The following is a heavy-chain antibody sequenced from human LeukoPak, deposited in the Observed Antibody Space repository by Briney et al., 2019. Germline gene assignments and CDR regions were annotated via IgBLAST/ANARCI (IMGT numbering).Heavy chain of an antibody. CDR3: ARATDYYGSGSYLPLYYFYGMDV. J-gene: IGHJ6*02. D-gene: IGHD3-10*01. V-gene: IGHV3-30*04. CDR2: ISYDGSDE. Sequence: PGGSLRLSCAASGFTFSRHAMHWVRQSPGKGLEWVAIISYDGSDEYIADSVKGRFSISRDNSRNTLDLQMNSLTTEDTALYYCARATDYYGSGSYLPLYYFYGMDVWGQGTTVTVSS. CDR1: GFTFSRHA.